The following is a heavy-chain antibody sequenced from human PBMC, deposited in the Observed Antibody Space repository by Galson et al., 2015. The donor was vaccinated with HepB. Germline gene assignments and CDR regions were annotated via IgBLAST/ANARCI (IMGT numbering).Heavy chain of an antibody. V-gene: IGHV3-43*01. CDR2: ISWDGGST. J-gene: IGHJ4*02. Sequence: SLRLSCAASGFTFDDHTMHWVRQAPGKGLEWVSLISWDGGSTYYADSVKGRFTISRDNSKNSLYLQMNSLRTEDTALYYCAKERLGDDEIPYFDYWGQGTLVTVSS. CDR1: GFTFDDHT. D-gene: IGHD1-26*01. CDR3: AKERLGDDEIPYFDY.